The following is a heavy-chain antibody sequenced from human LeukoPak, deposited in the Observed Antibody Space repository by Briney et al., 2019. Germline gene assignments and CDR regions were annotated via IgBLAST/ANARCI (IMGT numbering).Heavy chain of an antibody. D-gene: IGHD2-2*01. V-gene: IGHV1-69*01. CDR3: ARAVGRSGTDAFDI. J-gene: IGHJ3*02. Sequence: GSSVKVSCKASGGTFSSYAISWVRQAPGQGLEWMGGIIPIIGTANYAQKFQGRVTITADESTSTAYMELSSLRSEDTAVYYCARAVGRSGTDAFDIWGQGTMVTVSS. CDR1: GGTFSSYA. CDR2: IIPIIGTA.